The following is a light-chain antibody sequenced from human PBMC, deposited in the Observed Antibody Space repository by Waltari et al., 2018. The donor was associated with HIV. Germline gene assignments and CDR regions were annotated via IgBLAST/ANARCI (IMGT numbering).Light chain of an antibody. Sequence: GQSVTISCTGTSSDVGGYNYVSWYQQHPGKAPKLMIYDVSKRPSRVPDRLSGSKSGNTASLTIPGLQAEDEADYYCCSYAGSYTPYYVFGTGTKVTVL. CDR3: CSYAGSYTPYYV. J-gene: IGLJ1*01. V-gene: IGLV2-11*01. CDR2: DVS. CDR1: SSDVGGYNY.